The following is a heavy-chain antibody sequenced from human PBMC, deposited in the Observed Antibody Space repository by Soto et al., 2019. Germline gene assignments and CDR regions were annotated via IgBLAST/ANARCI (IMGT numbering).Heavy chain of an antibody. D-gene: IGHD2-21*02. V-gene: IGHV4-30-2*01. CDR2: IYQSGGT. Sequence: SPTCAVSGGSISSGGYAWAWIRQPPGKGLEWVGYIYQSGGTYYNPSLKSRVTIAADRSKNQFSLNLASVTAADTAVYYCARSYSGGDAYFDYWGQGTVVTVSS. CDR3: ARSYSGGDAYFDY. J-gene: IGHJ4*02. CDR1: GGSISSGGYA.